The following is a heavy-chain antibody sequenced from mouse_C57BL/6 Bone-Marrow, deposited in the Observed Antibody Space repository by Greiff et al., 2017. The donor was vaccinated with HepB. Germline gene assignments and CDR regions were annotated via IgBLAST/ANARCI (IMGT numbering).Heavy chain of an antibody. CDR3: ARHGGIYYDYDVDYAMDY. J-gene: IGHJ4*01. D-gene: IGHD2-4*01. CDR1: GYTFTEYT. CDR2: FYPGSGSI. V-gene: IGHV1-62-2*01. Sequence: VQLVESGAELVKPGASVKLSCKASGYTFTEYTIHWVKQRSGQGLEWIGWFYPGSGSIKYNEKFKDKATLTADKSSSTVYMELSRLTSEDSAVYCCARHGGIYYDYDVDYAMDYWGQGTSVTVSS.